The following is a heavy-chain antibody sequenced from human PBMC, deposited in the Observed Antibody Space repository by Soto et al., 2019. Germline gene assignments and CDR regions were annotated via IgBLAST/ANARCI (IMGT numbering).Heavy chain of an antibody. CDR3: ARALRRDYDFWSGSKANYYYYGMDV. D-gene: IGHD3-3*01. Sequence: PGGSLRLSCAASGFTFSSYWMHWVRQAPGKGLVWVSRINSDGSSTSYADSVKGRFTISRDNAKNTLYLQMNSLRAKDTAVYYCARALRRDYDFWSGSKANYYYYGMDVWGQGTTVTVSS. V-gene: IGHV3-74*01. J-gene: IGHJ6*02. CDR1: GFTFSSYW. CDR2: INSDGSST.